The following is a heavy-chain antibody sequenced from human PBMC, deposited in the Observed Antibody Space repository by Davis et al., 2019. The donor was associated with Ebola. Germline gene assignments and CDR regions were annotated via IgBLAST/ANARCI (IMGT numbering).Heavy chain of an antibody. V-gene: IGHV4-31*03. CDR2: IHDSGNT. Sequence: MPSETLSLTCTVSGGSISSGGYYWSWIRQHPGKGLEWIGYIHDSGNTYYNPSLKSRVTISVDTSKNQFTLKLSSVTAADTAVFYCARDAVVVVAAWGTATTQAGYNSQDYWGKGTLVTVSS. D-gene: IGHD2-15*01. J-gene: IGHJ4*02. CDR3: ARDAVVVVAAWGTATTQAGYNSQDY. CDR1: GGSISSGGYY.